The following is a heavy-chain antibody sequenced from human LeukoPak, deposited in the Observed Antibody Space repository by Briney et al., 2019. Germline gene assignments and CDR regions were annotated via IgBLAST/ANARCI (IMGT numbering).Heavy chain of an antibody. CDR3: ARGAGPAATFDY. CDR2: IYHSGST. J-gene: IGHJ4*02. Sequence: SETLSLTCAVSGGSISSGGYSWSWIRQPPGKGLEWIGYIYHSGSTNYNPSLKSRVTISVDTSKNQFSLKLSSVTAADTAVYYCARGAGPAATFDYWGQGTLVTVSS. CDR1: GGSISSGGYS. V-gene: IGHV4-30-2*01. D-gene: IGHD2-2*01.